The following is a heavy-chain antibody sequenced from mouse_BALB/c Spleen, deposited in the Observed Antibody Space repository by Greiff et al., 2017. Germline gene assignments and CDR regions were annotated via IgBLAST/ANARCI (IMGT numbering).Heavy chain of an antibody. CDR2: IDPSDSYT. Sequence: QVQLQQSGAELVKPGASVKMSCKASGYTFTSYWMHWVKQRPGQGLEWIGVIDPSDSYTSYNQKFKGKATLTVDTSSSTAYMQLSSLTSEDSAVYYCTRDAFDYWGQGTTLTVSS. J-gene: IGHJ2*01. CDR3: TRDAFDY. CDR1: GYTFTSYW. V-gene: IGHV1S127*01.